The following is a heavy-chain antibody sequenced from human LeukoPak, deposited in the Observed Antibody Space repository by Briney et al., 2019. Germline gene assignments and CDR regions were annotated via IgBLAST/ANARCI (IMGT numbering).Heavy chain of an antibody. J-gene: IGHJ4*02. CDR2: INHSGST. CDR3: ARGAARPGAQIDY. D-gene: IGHD6-6*01. CDR1: GGSFSGYY. Sequence: SETLSLTCAVYGGSFSGYYWSWIRQPPGKGLEWIGEINHSGSTNYNPSLKSRVTISVDTSKNQFSLKLSSVTAADTAVYYCARGAARPGAQIDYWGQGTLVNGSS. V-gene: IGHV4-34*01.